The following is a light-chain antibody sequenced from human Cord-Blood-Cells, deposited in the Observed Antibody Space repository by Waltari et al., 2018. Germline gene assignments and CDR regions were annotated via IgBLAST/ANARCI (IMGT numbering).Light chain of an antibody. J-gene: IGLJ2*01. Sequence: QSVLTQPPSVSGAPGQRVTISCTGSSSNIGAGYDVHWYQQLPGTAPKLLIYVNSXRXXXXXXXFXXXXXXXXXXXXXTGLQAEDEADYYCQSYDSSLSGVVFGGGTKLTVL. CDR3: QSYDSSLSGVV. V-gene: IGLV1-40*01. CDR1: SSNIGAGYD. CDR2: VNS.